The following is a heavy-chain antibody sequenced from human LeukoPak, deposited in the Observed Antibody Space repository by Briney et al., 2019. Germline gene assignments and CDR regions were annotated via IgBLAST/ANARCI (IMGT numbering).Heavy chain of an antibody. CDR1: GYTFTSYA. Sequence: ASVKVSCKASGYTFTSYAMNWVRQAPGQGLGWMGWINTNTGNPMFAQGLTGRFVFSLDTSVSTAYLQISSLKAEDTAVYYCARVALNYDFWSGYSGDGAFDIWGQGTMVTVSS. CDR2: INTNTGNP. J-gene: IGHJ3*02. CDR3: ARVALNYDFWSGYSGDGAFDI. V-gene: IGHV7-4-1*02. D-gene: IGHD3-3*01.